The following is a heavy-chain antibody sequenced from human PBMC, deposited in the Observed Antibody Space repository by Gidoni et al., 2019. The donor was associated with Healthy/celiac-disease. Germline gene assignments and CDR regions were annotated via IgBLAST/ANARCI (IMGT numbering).Heavy chain of an antibody. CDR3: ARDRQDIVVVVAATPEGAFDI. CDR1: GFTFSAYY. D-gene: IGHD2-15*01. J-gene: IGHJ3*02. CDR2: ISSSSSYT. V-gene: IGHV3-11*06. Sequence: QVQLVESGGGLVKPGGSLRLSCAASGFTFSAYYMSWIRQAPGKGMEWVSYISSSSSYTNYADSVKGRFTISRDNAKNSLYLQMNSLRAEDTAVYYCARDRQDIVVVVAATPEGAFDIWGQGTMVTVSS.